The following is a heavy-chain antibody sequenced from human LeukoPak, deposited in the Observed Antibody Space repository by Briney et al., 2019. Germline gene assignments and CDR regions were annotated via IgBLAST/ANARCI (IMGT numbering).Heavy chain of an antibody. J-gene: IGHJ4*02. V-gene: IGHV3-30*03. CDR3: ARENYYASGSYKGGFDY. Sequence: GGSLRLSCAASTFTLSDYGMHWVRQAPGKGLEWVAFISYDGSHKYYGDSVKGRFTLSRDTSENTLYLQMNSLRAEDTAVYYCARENYYASGSYKGGFDYWGQGTLVTVSS. CDR2: ISYDGSHK. D-gene: IGHD3-10*01. CDR1: TFTLSDYG.